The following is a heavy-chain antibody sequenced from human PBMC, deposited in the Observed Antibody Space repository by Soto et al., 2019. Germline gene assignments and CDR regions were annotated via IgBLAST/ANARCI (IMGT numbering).Heavy chain of an antibody. V-gene: IGHV1-18*04. CDR1: GFTFTSYL. J-gene: IGHJ4*02. D-gene: IGHD1-26*01. CDR3: SREYYSTTTWIDY. Sequence: QVQLVQSAPEVKRPGASVKVSCKTSGFTFTSYLFSWVRQAPGQGLERLAWVHPYEGTTKVAHQFRDRITLTTDTPAAPVFMELTRMTSDDTAVYFCSREYYSTTTWIDYWGQGTLVAVSS. CDR2: VHPYEGTT.